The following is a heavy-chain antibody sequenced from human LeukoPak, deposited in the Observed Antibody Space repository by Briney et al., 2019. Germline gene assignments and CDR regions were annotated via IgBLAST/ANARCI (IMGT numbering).Heavy chain of an antibody. D-gene: IGHD1-26*01. CDR1: GFTFNSYA. CDR3: AKLEEGSGSYFDY. CDR2: ISGSGGST. Sequence: GGSLRLSCAASGFTFNSYAMSWVRQAPGKGLEWVSAISGSGGSTYYADSVKGRFTISRDNSKNTLYLQMNSLRAEDTAVYYCAKLEEGSGSYFDYWGQGTLVTVSS. V-gene: IGHV3-23*01. J-gene: IGHJ4*02.